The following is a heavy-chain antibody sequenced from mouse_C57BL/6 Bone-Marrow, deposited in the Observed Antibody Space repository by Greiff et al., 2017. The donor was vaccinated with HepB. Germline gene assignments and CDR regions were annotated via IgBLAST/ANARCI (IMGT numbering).Heavy chain of an antibody. V-gene: IGHV1-64*01. CDR2: IHPNSGST. J-gene: IGHJ4*01. D-gene: IGHD1-1*01. CDR3: ARSPDYYGSRDMDY. Sequence: QVQLQQPGAELVKPGASVKLSCKASGYTFTSYWMHWVKQRPGQGLEWIGMIHPNSGSTNYNEKFKSKATLTVDKSSSTAYMQLSSLTSEDSAVYYCARSPDYYGSRDMDYWGQGTSVTVSS. CDR1: GYTFTSYW.